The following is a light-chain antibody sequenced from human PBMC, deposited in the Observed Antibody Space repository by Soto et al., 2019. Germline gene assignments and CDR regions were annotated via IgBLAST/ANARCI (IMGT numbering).Light chain of an antibody. V-gene: IGLV2-23*02. CDR1: SSDVGSYNL. J-gene: IGLJ2*01. CDR3: CSYAGSSTLV. CDR2: EVS. Sequence: QSALTQPASVSGSPGQSITISCTGTSSDVGSYNLVSWYQQHPGKDPKVMIYEVSKRPSGVSNRFSGSKSGNTASLTISGLQAEDEADYYCCSYAGSSTLVFGGGTKLTVL.